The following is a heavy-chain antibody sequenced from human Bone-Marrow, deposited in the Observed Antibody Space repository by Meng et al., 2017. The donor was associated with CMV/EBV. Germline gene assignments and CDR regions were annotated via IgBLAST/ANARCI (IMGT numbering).Heavy chain of an antibody. J-gene: IGHJ4*02. CDR3: ARGRRVTRYRGNYFDY. Sequence: GSLRLSCAVYGGSFSGYYWSWIRQPPGKGLEWIGEINHSGSTNYNPSLKSRVTISVDTSKNQFSLKLSSVTAADTAVYYCARGRRVTRYRGNYFDYWGQGPLVTVYS. CDR1: GGSFSGYY. V-gene: IGHV4-34*01. CDR2: INHSGST. D-gene: IGHD4-11*01.